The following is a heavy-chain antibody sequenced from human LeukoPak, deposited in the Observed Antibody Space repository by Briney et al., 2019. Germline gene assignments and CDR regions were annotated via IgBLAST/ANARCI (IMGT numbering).Heavy chain of an antibody. CDR3: AKAYHDSGCLIDY. V-gene: IGHV3-23*01. CDR2: IRGNGATT. Sequence: GSLRLSRAASGITFSNYAMTWVRQAPGKGLEWVAAIRGNGATTDYADSVKGRFTISRDNSKNTLYLQMNSLRAEDTAIYYCAKAYHDSGCLIDYWGQGTLVTVSS. J-gene: IGHJ4*02. CDR1: GITFSNYA. D-gene: IGHD6-19*01.